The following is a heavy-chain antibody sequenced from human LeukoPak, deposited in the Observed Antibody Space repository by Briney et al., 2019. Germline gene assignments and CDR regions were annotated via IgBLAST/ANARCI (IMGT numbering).Heavy chain of an antibody. CDR3: ASSGGRGSYAN. D-gene: IGHD1-26*01. J-gene: IGHJ4*02. Sequence: PGGSLRLSCAASGFTFSSYSMNWVRQAPGKGLEWVSYISSGGGTTYYADSVKGRFTISRDNAKNSLDLQMNSLGAEDTAVYYCASSGGRGSYANWGQGTLVTVSS. CDR1: GFTFSSYS. V-gene: IGHV3-48*04. CDR2: ISSGGGTT.